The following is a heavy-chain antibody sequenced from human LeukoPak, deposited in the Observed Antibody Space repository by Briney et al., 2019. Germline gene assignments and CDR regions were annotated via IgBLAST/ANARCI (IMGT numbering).Heavy chain of an antibody. CDR3: ARVGDMITFGGVIVEGYFDY. CDR1: GDSVSSNSAA. J-gene: IGHJ4*02. Sequence: SQTLSLTCAISGDSVSSNSAAWNWIRQSPSRGLEWLGRTYYRSKWYNDYAVSVKSRITLNPDTSKNQFSLQLNSVTPEDTAVYYCARVGDMITFGGVIVEGYFDYWGQGTLVTVSS. D-gene: IGHD3-16*02. V-gene: IGHV6-1*01. CDR2: TYYRSKWYN.